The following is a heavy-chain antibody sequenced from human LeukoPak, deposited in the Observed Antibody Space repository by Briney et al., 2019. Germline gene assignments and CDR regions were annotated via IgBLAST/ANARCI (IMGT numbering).Heavy chain of an antibody. J-gene: IGHJ4*02. CDR2: IRYDGNNQ. V-gene: IGHV3-30*02. CDR1: GFTFSNFD. CDR3: AKGGISSYDY. Sequence: GGSLRLSCAASGFTFSNFDMHWVRQAPGKGLEWVAFIRYDGNNQYFADSVKGRFTISRDNSKNTLYLQMNSLRAEDTAVYYCAKGGISSYDYWGQGTLVTVSS. D-gene: IGHD1-26*01.